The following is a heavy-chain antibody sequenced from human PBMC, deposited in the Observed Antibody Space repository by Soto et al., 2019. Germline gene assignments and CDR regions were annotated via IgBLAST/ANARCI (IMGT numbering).Heavy chain of an antibody. V-gene: IGHV3-21*01. J-gene: IGHJ3*02. CDR2: ITSSSSHM. CDR3: ARGRDWNDIWNAFDI. Sequence: EVQLVESGGGLVKPGGSLSLSCAASGFTFSSYSMNWVRQAPGKGLEWVSCITSSSSHMYFADSVKGRFTISRDNAKNSLYLQMNSLRAEDTAMYYCARGRDWNDIWNAFDIWGQGTMVAVSS. D-gene: IGHD1-1*01. CDR1: GFTFSSYS.